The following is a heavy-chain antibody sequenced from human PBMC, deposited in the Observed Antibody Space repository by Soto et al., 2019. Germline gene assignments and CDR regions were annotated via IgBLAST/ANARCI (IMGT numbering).Heavy chain of an antibody. Sequence: QVQLVESGGGVVQPGRSLRLSCAASGFTFNSYGMHWVRQAPGKGLEWVAVIWYDGSNKYYGESVKGRFTISRDNSKNTLYLQMNSLRAEDTAVYYCARDRPNSGFDYWGQGTLVTVSS. V-gene: IGHV3-33*01. CDR1: GFTFNSYG. CDR3: ARDRPNSGFDY. J-gene: IGHJ4*02. CDR2: IWYDGSNK. D-gene: IGHD7-27*01.